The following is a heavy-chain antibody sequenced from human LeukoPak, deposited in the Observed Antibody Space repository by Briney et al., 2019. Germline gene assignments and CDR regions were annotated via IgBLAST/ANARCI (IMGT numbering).Heavy chain of an antibody. CDR1: GDSVSSNSAT. J-gene: IGHJ4*02. CDR2: TYYKSKWYN. Sequence: SQTLSLTCAISGDSVSSNSATWNWIRQSPSKGLEWLGRTYYKSKWYNDYALSVKSRITINPDTSRNQFSLQLNSVTPEDTAVYFCVRATAVFDYWGQGTLVTVSS. CDR3: VRATAVFDY. V-gene: IGHV6-1*01. D-gene: IGHD2-2*01.